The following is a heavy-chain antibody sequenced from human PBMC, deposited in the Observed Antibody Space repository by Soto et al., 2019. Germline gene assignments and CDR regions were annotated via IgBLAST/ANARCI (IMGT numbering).Heavy chain of an antibody. D-gene: IGHD3-22*01. V-gene: IGHV1-69*13. CDR3: AREPSYYYDSSGMVWFDP. Sequence: GASVTVSCKASGGTFSSYAISWVRQAPGQGLEWMGGIIPIFGTANYAQKFQGRVTITADESTSTAYMELSSLRPEDTAVYYCAREPSYYYDSSGMVWFDPWGQGTLVTVSS. CDR2: IIPIFGTA. J-gene: IGHJ5*02. CDR1: GGTFSSYA.